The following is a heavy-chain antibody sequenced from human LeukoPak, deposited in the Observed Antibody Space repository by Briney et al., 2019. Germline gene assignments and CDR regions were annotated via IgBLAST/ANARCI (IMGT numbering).Heavy chain of an antibody. CDR1: GFTFSSYE. D-gene: IGHD6-13*01. CDR2: ISSSGNTI. J-gene: IGHJ4*02. CDR3: ARDFVAAAGIDY. Sequence: PGGSLRLSCATSGFTFSSYEMNWVRQAPGKGLEWVSYISSSGNTINYADSVKGRFTISRDNSKNSLYLQMNSLRAEDTAVYYCARDFVAAAGIDYWGQGTLVTVSS. V-gene: IGHV3-48*03.